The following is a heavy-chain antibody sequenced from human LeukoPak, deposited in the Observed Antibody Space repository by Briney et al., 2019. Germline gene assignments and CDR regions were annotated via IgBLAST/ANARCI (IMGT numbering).Heavy chain of an antibody. J-gene: IGHJ4*02. Sequence: GGSLRLSCAASGFTFSSYAMSWVRQAPGKGLEWVSYISSSGDTIYYADSVKGRFTISRDNAKNSLYLQMNSLRDEDTAVYYCARSKEYRLLYGDYWGQGTLVTVSS. V-gene: IGHV3-48*02. CDR3: ARSKEYRLLYGDY. D-gene: IGHD2-2*02. CDR1: GFTFSSYA. CDR2: ISSSGDTI.